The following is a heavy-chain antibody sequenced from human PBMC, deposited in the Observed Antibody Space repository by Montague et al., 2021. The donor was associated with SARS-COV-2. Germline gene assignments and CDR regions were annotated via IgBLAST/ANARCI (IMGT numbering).Heavy chain of an antibody. CDR1: GGSITSSNYY. J-gene: IGHJ4*02. V-gene: IGHV4-39*01. Sequence: SETLSLTCTVSGGSITSSNYYWGWIRQPPGKGLEWFGSISYSGSTYYNPSLKGRVTISVDTSKHQFSLRLSSVTAADTAVYYCARVGSSGWYAPGYSDYWGQGTLVTVSS. CDR2: ISYSGST. D-gene: IGHD6-19*01. CDR3: ARVGSSGWYAPGYSDY.